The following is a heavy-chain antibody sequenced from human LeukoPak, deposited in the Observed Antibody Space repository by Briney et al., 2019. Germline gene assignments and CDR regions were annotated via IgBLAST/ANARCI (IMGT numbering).Heavy chain of an antibody. CDR3: AGRNWNDPNDAFDI. Sequence: SETLTLTCTVSGGSISSYYWSWIRQPAGKGLEWIGRTYTSGSTNYNPSLKSRVTMSVDTSKNQFSLKLSSVTAADTAVHYCAGRNWNDPNDAFDIWGQGTMVTVSS. CDR2: TYTSGST. D-gene: IGHD1-1*01. CDR1: GGSISSYY. J-gene: IGHJ3*02. V-gene: IGHV4-4*07.